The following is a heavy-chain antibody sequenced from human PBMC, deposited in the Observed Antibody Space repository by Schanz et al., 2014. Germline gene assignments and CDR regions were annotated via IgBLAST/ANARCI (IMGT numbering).Heavy chain of an antibody. J-gene: IGHJ4*02. CDR3: ARDYGSWAIDY. CDR1: GFTFSSYS. V-gene: IGHV3-48*01. D-gene: IGHD6-13*01. CDR2: TGPYGKTI. Sequence: EVQLVASGGGLVQPGGSLRLSCTASGFTFSSYSMNWVRQAPGKGPEWISYTGPYGKTIYYADSVKGRFTLYRDNAKDSLLLQMDSLRADDTAVDYCARDYGSWAIDYWGRGTLVSVSS.